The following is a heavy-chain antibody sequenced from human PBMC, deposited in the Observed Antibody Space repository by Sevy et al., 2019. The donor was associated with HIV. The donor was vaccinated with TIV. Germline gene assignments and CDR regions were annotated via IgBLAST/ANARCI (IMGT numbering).Heavy chain of an antibody. V-gene: IGHV3-7*01. CDR2: IKQDGSEK. CDR3: ARGEYYDFPRALYYYYGMDV. J-gene: IGHJ6*02. D-gene: IGHD3-3*01. CDR1: GFTFSSYW. Sequence: GSLRLSCAASGFTFSSYWMSWVRQAPGKGLEWVANIKQDGSEKYYVDSVKGRFTISRDNAKNSLYLQMNSLRAEDTAVYYCARGEYYDFPRALYYYYGMDVWGQGTTVTVSS.